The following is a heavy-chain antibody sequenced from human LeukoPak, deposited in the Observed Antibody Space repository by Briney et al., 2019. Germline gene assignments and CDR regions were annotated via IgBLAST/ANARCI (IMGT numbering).Heavy chain of an antibody. CDR2: IKYDGGEK. Sequence: GGSLRLSCAASGFTFSSYAMSWVRQAPGKGLEWVANIKYDGGEKYYVDSVKGRFTISRDNAKNSVYLQMNSLRAEDTAVYYCAKDSHSGAYDYWGQGTLVTVSS. CDR3: AKDSHSGAYDY. J-gene: IGHJ4*02. D-gene: IGHD6-19*01. V-gene: IGHV3-7*01. CDR1: GFTFSSYA.